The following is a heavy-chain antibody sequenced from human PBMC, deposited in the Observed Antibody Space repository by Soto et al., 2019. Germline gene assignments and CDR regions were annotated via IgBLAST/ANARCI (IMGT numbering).Heavy chain of an antibody. D-gene: IGHD3-10*01. CDR2: INSDGSST. CDR1: GFTFSSYW. J-gene: IGHJ4*02. CDR3: ARAPVDGLLWFGELVDY. Sequence: GGSLRLSCAASGFTFSSYWMHWVRQAPGKGLAWVSRINSDGSSTSYADSVKGRFTISRDNAKNTLYLQMNSLRAEDTAVYYCARAPVDGLLWFGELVDYWGQGTLVTVSS. V-gene: IGHV3-74*01.